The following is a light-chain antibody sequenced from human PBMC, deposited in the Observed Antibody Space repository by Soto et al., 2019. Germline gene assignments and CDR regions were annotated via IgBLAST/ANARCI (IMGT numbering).Light chain of an antibody. CDR3: CSYTIPSTLFV. CDR2: EVN. CDR1: SRDVGGYNY. J-gene: IGLJ1*01. Sequence: QSVLTQPASVSGYPGQSITITCTGSSRDVGGYNYVSWFQYHPGRAPKILIYEVNDRPSGISNRFSGSKSGNTASLTISGLLPEDEADYFCCSYTIPSTLFVLGTGTKVTVL. V-gene: IGLV2-14*01.